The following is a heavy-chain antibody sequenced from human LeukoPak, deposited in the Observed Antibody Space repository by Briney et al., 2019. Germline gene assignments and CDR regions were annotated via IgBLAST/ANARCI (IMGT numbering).Heavy chain of an antibody. D-gene: IGHD6-19*01. CDR3: ARDGVRVTYTSGWYYFDY. CDR1: GGSISSYY. CDR2: IYYSGST. V-gene: IGHV4-59*01. Sequence: SETLSLTCTVSGGSISSYYWSWIRQPPGKGLEWIGYIYYSGSTNYNPSLKRRVTISVDTSKNQFSLKLSSVTAADTAVYFCARDGVRVTYTSGWYYFDYWGQGTLVTVSS. J-gene: IGHJ4*02.